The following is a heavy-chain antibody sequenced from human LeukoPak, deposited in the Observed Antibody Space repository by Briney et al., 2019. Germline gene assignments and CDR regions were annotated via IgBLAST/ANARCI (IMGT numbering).Heavy chain of an antibody. CDR3: ASYYDSVDP. V-gene: IGHV4-30-4*08. Sequence: PSETLSLTCAVYGGSFSGYYWSWIRQPPGKGLVWIGYIYYSRSTYYNPSLKSRVTISVDTSKNQFSLKLSSVTAADTAVYYCASYYDSVDPWGQGTLVTVSS. D-gene: IGHD3-22*01. J-gene: IGHJ5*02. CDR1: GGSFSGYY. CDR2: IYYSRST.